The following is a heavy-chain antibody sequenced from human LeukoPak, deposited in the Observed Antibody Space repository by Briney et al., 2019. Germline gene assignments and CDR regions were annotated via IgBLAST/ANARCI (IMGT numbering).Heavy chain of an antibody. J-gene: IGHJ4*02. CDR2: VNTDGSDT. CDR1: GFTFSSYW. V-gene: IGHV3-74*01. D-gene: IGHD2-8*01. Sequence: PGGSLRLSCAASGFTFSSYWMHWVRQAPGKGLVWVSRVNTDGSDTTYADSVKGRFTISRDNSKNTLYLQMNSLRAEDTAVYYCAKHCTNGVCYDYWGQGTLVTVSS. CDR3: AKHCTNGVCYDY.